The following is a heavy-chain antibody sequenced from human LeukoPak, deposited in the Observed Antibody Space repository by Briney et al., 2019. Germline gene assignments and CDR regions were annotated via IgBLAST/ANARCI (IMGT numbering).Heavy chain of an antibody. CDR1: GYTFTGYY. D-gene: IGHD1-26*01. V-gene: IGHV1-2*02. CDR2: INPNSGGT. Sequence: ASVKVSCKASGYTFTGYYMHWVRQAPGQGLEWMGWINPNSGGTNYAQKFQGRFTMTRDTSISTAYMELSRLRSDDTAVYYCARDYSGSYWVDYWGQGTLVTVSS. CDR3: ARDYSGSYWVDY. J-gene: IGHJ4*02.